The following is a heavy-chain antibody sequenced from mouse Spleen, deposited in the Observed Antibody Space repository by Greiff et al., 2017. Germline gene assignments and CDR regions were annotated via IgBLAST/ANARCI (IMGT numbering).Heavy chain of an antibody. J-gene: IGHJ4*01. V-gene: IGHV5-17*01. CDR2: ISSGSSTI. Sequence: DVKLVESGGGLVKPGGSLKLSCAASGFTFSDYGMHWVRQAPEKGLEWVAYISSGSSTIYYADTVKGRFTISRDNAKNTLFLQMTSLRSEDTAMYYCARDRYDEGGYAMDYWGQGTSVTVSS. D-gene: IGHD2-14*01. CDR1: GFTFSDYG. CDR3: ARDRYDEGGYAMDY.